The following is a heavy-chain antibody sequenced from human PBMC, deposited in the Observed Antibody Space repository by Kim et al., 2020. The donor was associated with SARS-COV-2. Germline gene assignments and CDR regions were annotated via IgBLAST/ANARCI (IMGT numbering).Heavy chain of an antibody. J-gene: IGHJ6*02. V-gene: IGHV3-9*01. Sequence: GYAESVKGRVTISRDNAENFLYLQMNSLRPEDSAFYCCTKAITPGGADVWGQGTTVTVSS. CDR3: TKAITPGGADV. D-gene: IGHD2-15*01.